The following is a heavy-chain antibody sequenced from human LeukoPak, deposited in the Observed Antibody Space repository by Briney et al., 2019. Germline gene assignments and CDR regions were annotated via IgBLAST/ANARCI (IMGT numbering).Heavy chain of an antibody. V-gene: IGHV1-2*02. CDR2: INPNSGGT. J-gene: IGHJ6*02. Sequence: GASVKVSCKASGYTFTGYYMHWVRQAPGQGLEWMGWINPNSGGTNYAQKFQGRVTMTRDTSISTAYMELSRLRSDDTAVYYCARDRAEIAAAGGYYYYGMDVWGQGTTVTVSS. CDR3: ARDRAEIAAAGGYYYYGMDV. D-gene: IGHD6-13*01. CDR1: GYTFTGYY.